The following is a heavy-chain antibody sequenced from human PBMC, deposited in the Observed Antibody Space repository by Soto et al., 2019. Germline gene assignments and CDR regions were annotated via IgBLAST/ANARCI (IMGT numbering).Heavy chain of an antibody. J-gene: IGHJ6*02. V-gene: IGHV1-69*13. CDR1: GGTFSSYA. D-gene: IGHD1-20*01. CDR2: IIPIFGTA. CDR3: ARRDDNNWNYYYGMDV. Sequence: ASVKVSCKASGGTFSSYAISWVRQAPGQGLEWMGGIIPIFGTANYAQKFQGRVTITADESTSTAYMELSSLRSEDTAVYYCARRDDNNWNYYYGMDVWGQGTTVTVSS.